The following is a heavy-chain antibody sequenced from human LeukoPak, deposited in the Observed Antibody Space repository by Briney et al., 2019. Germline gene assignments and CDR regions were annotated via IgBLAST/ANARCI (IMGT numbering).Heavy chain of an antibody. J-gene: IGHJ4*02. CDR3: ARVQQQLLPFDY. Sequence: SETLSLTCSVSGGSISSNYWSWIRQPPGKGLEWIGNIYYSGSTNYNPSLKSRVTISVDTSKNQFSLKLSSVTAADTAVYYCARVQQQLLPFDYRGQGILVTVSS. D-gene: IGHD6-13*01. CDR2: IYYSGST. V-gene: IGHV4-59*01. CDR1: GGSISSNY.